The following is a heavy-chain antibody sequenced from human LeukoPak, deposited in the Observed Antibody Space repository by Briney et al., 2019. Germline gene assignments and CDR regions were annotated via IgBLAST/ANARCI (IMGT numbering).Heavy chain of an antibody. V-gene: IGHV1-2*02. Sequence: GASVKVSCKASGYTFTGYYMHWVRQAPGQGLEWMGWINPNSGGTNYAQKFQGRVTMTRDTSNSTAYMELSRLRSDDTAVYYCARRDSRYYYYGMDLWGQGTTVTVSS. D-gene: IGHD2-21*01. J-gene: IGHJ6*02. CDR1: GYTFTGYY. CDR2: INPNSGGT. CDR3: ARRDSRYYYYGMDL.